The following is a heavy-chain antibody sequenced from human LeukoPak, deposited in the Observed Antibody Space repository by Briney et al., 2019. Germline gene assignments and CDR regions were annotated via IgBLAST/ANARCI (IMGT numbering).Heavy chain of an antibody. CDR3: ARHSYDSSGYLVY. D-gene: IGHD3-22*01. CDR1: GYSFSSYW. Sequence: GESLKISCKGSGYSFSSYWIAWVRQMPGKGLEWMGIFYPGDSDSKYSRSFQGQVTTSADKSISTAYLQWSSLKASDTAMYYCARHSYDSSGYLVYWGQGTLVTVSS. V-gene: IGHV5-51*01. J-gene: IGHJ4*02. CDR2: FYPGDSDS.